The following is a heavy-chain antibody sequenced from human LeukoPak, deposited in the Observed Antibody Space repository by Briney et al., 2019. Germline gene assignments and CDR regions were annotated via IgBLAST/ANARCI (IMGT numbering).Heavy chain of an antibody. CDR2: IYYSGST. Sequence: SETLSLTCAVYGGSFSAYYWGWIRQPPGKGLEWIGSIYYSGSTYYNPSLKSRVTISVDTSKNQFPLKLSSVTAADTAVYYCARPLWGFYGPLDYWGQGTLVTVSS. CDR1: GGSFSAYY. D-gene: IGHD3-16*01. V-gene: IGHV4-39*01. J-gene: IGHJ4*02. CDR3: ARPLWGFYGPLDY.